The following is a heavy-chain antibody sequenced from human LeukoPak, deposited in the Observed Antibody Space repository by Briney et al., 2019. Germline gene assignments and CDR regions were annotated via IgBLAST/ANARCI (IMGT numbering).Heavy chain of an antibody. CDR2: SSSSGST. J-gene: IGHJ3*02. D-gene: IGHD3-22*01. CDR1: GDSISSGDYY. V-gene: IGHV4-61*02. Sequence: SETLSLTCTVSGDSISSGDYYWSWIRQPAGKGLEWIGRSSSSGSTNYNPSLKSRVTISVDTSKNQFSLKLSSVTAAGTAVYFCARGPYSYDSSGAFDIWGQGTMVTVSS. CDR3: ARGPYSYDSSGAFDI.